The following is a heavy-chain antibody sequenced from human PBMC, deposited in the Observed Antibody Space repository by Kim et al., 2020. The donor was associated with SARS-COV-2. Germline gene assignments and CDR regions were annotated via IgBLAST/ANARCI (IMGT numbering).Heavy chain of an antibody. D-gene: IGHD2-15*01. CDR3: VKDREYCSGGTCYNGILDH. CDR2: ISHDGSKE. V-gene: IGHV3-30*18. CDR1: GFTFSNYA. Sequence: GGSLRLSCAASGFTFSNYAMHWVRQAPGKGLEWMAVISHDGSKEYYGDSVKGQFTISRDNSRNTLTLQMNSLRGEDTAVYSCVKDREYCSGGTCYNGILDHWGQGTLVTVSS. J-gene: IGHJ4*02.